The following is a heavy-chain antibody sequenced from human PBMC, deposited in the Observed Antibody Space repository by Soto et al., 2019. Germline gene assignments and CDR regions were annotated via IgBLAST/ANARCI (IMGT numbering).Heavy chain of an antibody. J-gene: IGHJ4*02. CDR2: IYSGGYT. D-gene: IGHD3-10*01. CDR1: GFTVSNNY. Sequence: EVQLVESGGGLIQPGGSLRLSCAVSGFTVSNNYMSWVRQAPGKGLEGVSVIYSGGYTAYGDSVKGRFTISRDNSKNTLYLKIKSRGPEDPAVYYGAPHPGGGGYWGQGTLVTVSS. CDR3: APHPGGGGY. V-gene: IGHV3-53*01.